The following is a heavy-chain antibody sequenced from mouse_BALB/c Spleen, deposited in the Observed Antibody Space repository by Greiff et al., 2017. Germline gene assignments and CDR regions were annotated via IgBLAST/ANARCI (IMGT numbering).Heavy chain of an antibody. D-gene: IGHD1-1*01. J-gene: IGHJ4*01. V-gene: IGHV5-6-5*01. CDR1: GFTFSSYA. Sequence: EVHLVESGGGLVKPGGSLKLSCAASGFTFSSYAMSWVRQTPEKRLEWVASISSGGSTYYPDSVKGRFTISRDNARNILYLQMSSLRSEDTAMYYCARSVVATDYAMDYWGQGTSVTVSS. CDR3: ARSVVATDYAMDY. CDR2: ISSGGST.